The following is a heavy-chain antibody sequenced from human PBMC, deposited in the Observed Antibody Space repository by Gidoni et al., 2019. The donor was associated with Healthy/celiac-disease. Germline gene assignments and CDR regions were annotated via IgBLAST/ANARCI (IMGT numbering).Heavy chain of an antibody. CDR3: ARGGGALYYDFWSGYPTTTWFDP. CDR2: IIPIFGTA. V-gene: IGHV1-69*01. D-gene: IGHD3-3*01. J-gene: IGHJ5*02. CDR1: GGTFSSYA. Sequence: QVQLVQSGAEVKKPGSSVKVSCKASGGTFSSYAISWVRQAPGQGLEWMGGIIPIFGTANYAQKFQGRVTITADESTGTAYMELSSLRSEDTAVYYCARGGGALYYDFWSGYPTTTWFDPWGQGTLVTVSS.